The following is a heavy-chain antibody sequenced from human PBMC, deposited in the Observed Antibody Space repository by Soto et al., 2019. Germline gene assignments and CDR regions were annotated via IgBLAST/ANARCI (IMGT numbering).Heavy chain of an antibody. CDR3: ARGCDFLYYYGMDV. D-gene: IGHD5-12*01. V-gene: IGHV4-59*01. J-gene: IGHJ6*02. Sequence: LVTLCVTRTVSGGKIVSYVGPRIRQPPRKGLEWIGYIYYSGSTNYKPSLKSRVTISVATSKNQFSLKLSSVTAADTAVYYCARGCDFLYYYGMDVWGQGTTVTVSS. CDR1: GGKIVSYV. CDR2: IYYSGST.